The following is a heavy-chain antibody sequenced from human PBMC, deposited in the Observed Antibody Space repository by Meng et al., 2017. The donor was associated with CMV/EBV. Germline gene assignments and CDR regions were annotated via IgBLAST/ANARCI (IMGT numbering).Heavy chain of an antibody. CDR1: GFTFSSYS. CDR3: ARDLELRPWFDP. CDR2: ISSSSSYI. D-gene: IGHD1-7*01. J-gene: IGHJ5*02. V-gene: IGHV3-21*01. Sequence: GESLKISCAASGFTFSSYSMNWVRQAPGKGLEWVSSISSSSSYIYYADSVKDRFTISRDNAKNSLYLQMNSLRAEDTAVYYCARDLELRPWFDPWGQGTLVTVSS.